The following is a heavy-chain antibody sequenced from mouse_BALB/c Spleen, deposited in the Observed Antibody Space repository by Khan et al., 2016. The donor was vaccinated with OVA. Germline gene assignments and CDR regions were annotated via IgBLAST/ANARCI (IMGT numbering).Heavy chain of an antibody. CDR1: GYSFTGYS. Sequence: EVQLQQSGPGLVKPGASVKISCKASGYSFTGYSMNWVLQSHGKSLEWIGSINPHIGYTFYKQKFKGQATLTVDESSSTVYMELRSLASEDSAVYYCARRYGRDFDYWGQGTTLTVSA. J-gene: IGHJ2*01. CDR2: INPHIGYT. CDR3: ARRYGRDFDY. V-gene: IGHV1-20*02. D-gene: IGHD1-1*01.